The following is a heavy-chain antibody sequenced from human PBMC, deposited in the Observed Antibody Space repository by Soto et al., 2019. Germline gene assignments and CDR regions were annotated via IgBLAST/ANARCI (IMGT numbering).Heavy chain of an antibody. CDR2: INHSGST. CDR3: ARVYYGSGSYYNLDY. CDR1: GGSFSGYY. V-gene: IGHV4-34*01. J-gene: IGHJ4*02. D-gene: IGHD3-10*01. Sequence: PSETLSLTCAVYGGSFSGYYWSWIRQPPGKGLEWIGEINHSGSTNYNPSLKSRVTISVDTSKNQFSLKLSSVTAADTAVYYCARVYYGSGSYYNLDYWGQGTLVT.